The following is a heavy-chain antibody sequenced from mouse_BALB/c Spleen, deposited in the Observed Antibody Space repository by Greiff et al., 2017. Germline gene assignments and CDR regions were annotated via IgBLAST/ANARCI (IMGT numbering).Heavy chain of an antibody. CDR3: AKSTMITTGFDY. CDR2: ISSGSSTI. CDR1: GFTFSSFG. Sequence: DVKLQESGGGLVQPGGSRKLSCAASGFTFSSFGMHWVRQAPEKGLEWVAYISSGSSTIYYADTVKGRFTISRDNPKNTLFLQMTSLRSEDTAMYYCAKSTMITTGFDYWGQGTTLTVSS. D-gene: IGHD2-4*01. J-gene: IGHJ2*01. V-gene: IGHV5-17*02.